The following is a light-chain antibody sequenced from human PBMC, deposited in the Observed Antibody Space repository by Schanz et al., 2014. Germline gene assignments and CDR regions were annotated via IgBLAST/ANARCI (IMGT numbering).Light chain of an antibody. CDR2: ANT. CDR3: QSFDSSLRDV. CDR1: SSNIGAGYD. V-gene: IGLV1-40*01. J-gene: IGLJ3*02. Sequence: QSVLTQPPSVSGAPGQRVTISCTGSSSNIGAGYDVHWYQLLPGTAPKLLIYANTNRPSGVPDRISGSKSGTSASLAITGLQAEDEADYYCQSFDSSLRDVFGGGTKLTVL.